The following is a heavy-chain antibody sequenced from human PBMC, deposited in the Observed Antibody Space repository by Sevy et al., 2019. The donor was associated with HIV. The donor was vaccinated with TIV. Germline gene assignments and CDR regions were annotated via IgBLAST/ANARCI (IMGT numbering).Heavy chain of an antibody. CDR2: ISRTPATK. V-gene: IGHV3-48*02. D-gene: IGHD3-22*01. CDR1: GFTFSTYA. CDR3: AREAYYYDSREANWFDP. J-gene: IGHJ5*02. Sequence: GGSLRLSCKTSGFTFSTYAMHWVRQAPGKGLEWVASISRTPATKYYADSVRDRFTISRDNGKNSLYLEMNSLRDEDTAVYSCAREAYYYDSREANWFDPWGQGTLVTVSS.